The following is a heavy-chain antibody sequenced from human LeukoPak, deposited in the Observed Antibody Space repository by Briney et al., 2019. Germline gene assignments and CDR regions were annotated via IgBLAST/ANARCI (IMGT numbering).Heavy chain of an antibody. CDR1: GGSISSYY. V-gene: IGHV4-59*12. Sequence: SETLSLTCTVSGGSISSYYWSWIRQPPGKGLEWIGYIYYSGSTNYNPSLKSRVTISVDTSKNQFSLKLSSVTAADTAVYYCAREGHDYGDYGTSVVGDFDYWGQGTLVTVSS. D-gene: IGHD4-17*01. J-gene: IGHJ4*02. CDR3: AREGHDYGDYGTSVVGDFDY. CDR2: IYYSGST.